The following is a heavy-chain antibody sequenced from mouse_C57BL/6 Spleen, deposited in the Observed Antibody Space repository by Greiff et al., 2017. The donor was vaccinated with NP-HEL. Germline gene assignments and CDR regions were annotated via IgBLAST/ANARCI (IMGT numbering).Heavy chain of an antibody. CDR2: INYDGSST. D-gene: IGHD1-1*01. V-gene: IGHV5-16*01. Sequence: EVQVVESEGGLVQPGSSMKLSCTASGFTFSDYYMAWVRQVPEKGLEWVANINYDGSSTYYLDSLKSRFIISRDNAKNILYLQMSSLKSEDTATYYCAREAYYYGSSGDPYFDYWGQGTTLTVSS. J-gene: IGHJ2*01. CDR1: GFTFSDYY. CDR3: AREAYYYGSSGDPYFDY.